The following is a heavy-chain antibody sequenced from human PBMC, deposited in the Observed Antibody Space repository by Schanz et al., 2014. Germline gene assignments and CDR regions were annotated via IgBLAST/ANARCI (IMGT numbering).Heavy chain of an antibody. CDR3: ARGGGPEDVFDI. CDR1: GGTFSSYS. V-gene: IGHV1-69*02. CDR2: IIPILGIA. D-gene: IGHD2-15*01. J-gene: IGHJ3*02. Sequence: QVQLVQSGAEVKKPGSSVKVSCKASGGTFSSYSISWVRQAPGQGLEWMGRIIPILGIANYAQKFQGRVRITADKSTSTAYMELSRLRSDDTAVYYCARGGGPEDVFDIWGQGTILTVSS.